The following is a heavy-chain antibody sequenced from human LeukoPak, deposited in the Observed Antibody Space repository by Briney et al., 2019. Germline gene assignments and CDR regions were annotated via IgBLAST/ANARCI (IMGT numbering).Heavy chain of an antibody. CDR1: GGSSSSYY. Sequence: SETLSLTCTVSGGSSSSYYWSWIRQPPGKGLEYIGYIYDSGSTSYNPSLKSRVSMSVDTSKNQFSLELSSVTAADTAVYYCAREDGDRSGYYYYFDYWGQGILVTVSS. D-gene: IGHD6-19*01. CDR2: IYDSGST. CDR3: AREDGDRSGYYYYFDY. J-gene: IGHJ4*02. V-gene: IGHV4-59*01.